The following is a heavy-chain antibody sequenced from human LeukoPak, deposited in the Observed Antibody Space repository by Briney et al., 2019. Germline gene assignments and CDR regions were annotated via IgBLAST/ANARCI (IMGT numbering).Heavy chain of an antibody. D-gene: IGHD3-22*01. CDR2: VDNSGRNT. CDR3: ARGGSYYDYSAYSY. V-gene: IGHV3-23*01. CDR1: GFTFGSYG. Sequence: GGSLRLSCEASGFTFGSYGMGWVRQAPGKGLEWVSGVDNSGRNTYYGDSVKGRFTISRDNSKSTLYLQMNSLRAEDTAVYYCARGGSYYDYSAYSYWGQGTLVTVSS. J-gene: IGHJ4*02.